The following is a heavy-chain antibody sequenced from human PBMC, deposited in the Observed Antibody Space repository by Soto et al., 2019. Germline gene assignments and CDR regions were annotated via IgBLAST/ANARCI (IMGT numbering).Heavy chain of an antibody. J-gene: IGHJ4*02. CDR3: ARGGDAYKNGH. V-gene: IGHV4-61*01. CDR1: GGSVSIGTYY. D-gene: IGHD2-21*01. CDR2: IHYSGST. Sequence: QVQLQESGPGLVKPSETLSLTCTVPGGSVSIGTYYWSWIRQPPGKGLEWIVFIHYSGSTNYNPSLKSRVTMSVGTSKHQFSLKLTSVNAADTAVYYCARGGDAYKNGHWGQGTLVTVSS.